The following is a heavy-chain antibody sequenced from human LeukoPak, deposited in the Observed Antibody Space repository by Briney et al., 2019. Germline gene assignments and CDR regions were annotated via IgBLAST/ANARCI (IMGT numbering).Heavy chain of an antibody. Sequence: GASVKVSCKASGYTFTSYDINWVRQATGQGLEWMGWMNPNSGSTGYAQKFQGRVTITRNTSISIAYMELSGLRSEDTAVYYCARGRSTGYPYYFEYWGQGTLVTVSS. D-gene: IGHD5-12*01. V-gene: IGHV1-8*03. J-gene: IGHJ4*02. CDR1: GYTFTSYD. CDR2: MNPNSGST. CDR3: ARGRSTGYPYYFEY.